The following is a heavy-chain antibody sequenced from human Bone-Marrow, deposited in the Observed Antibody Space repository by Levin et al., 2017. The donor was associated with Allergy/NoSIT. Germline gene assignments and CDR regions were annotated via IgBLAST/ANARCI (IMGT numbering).Heavy chain of an antibody. CDR1: GGSISSGGYY. CDR2: IDYSGST. Sequence: SETLSLTCTVSGGSISSGGYYWSWIRQHPGKGLEWIGYIDYSGSTYYNPSLKSRLTISVDTSKNQFSLKMSSVTAADTAVYYCARAEDYDSSGYYYFAFEIWGQGTMVTVSS. D-gene: IGHD3-22*01. V-gene: IGHV4-31*03. J-gene: IGHJ3*02. CDR3: ARAEDYDSSGYYYFAFEI.